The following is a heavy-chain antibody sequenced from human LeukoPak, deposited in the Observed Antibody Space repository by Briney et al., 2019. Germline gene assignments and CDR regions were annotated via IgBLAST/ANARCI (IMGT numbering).Heavy chain of an antibody. CDR2: IKQDGSDK. CDR3: ARSMCRGSYDS. Sequence: GRSLRLPCAASGFIFSNYWMSWVRQAPGKGLEWVANIKQDGSDKYYVDSVKGRFTISRDNGKNSLYLEMNSLRAEDTAMYYCARSMCRGSYDSWGQGALVTVSS. J-gene: IGHJ4*02. V-gene: IGHV3-7*03. D-gene: IGHD1-26*01. CDR1: GFIFSNYW.